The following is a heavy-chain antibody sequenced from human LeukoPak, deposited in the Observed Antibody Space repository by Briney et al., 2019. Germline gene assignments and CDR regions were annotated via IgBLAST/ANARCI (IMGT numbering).Heavy chain of an antibody. J-gene: IGHJ5*02. CDR2: INHSGST. D-gene: IGHD3-22*01. CDR3: ARRLLGDSEKFDP. V-gene: IGHV4-34*01. CDR1: GGSFSGYY. Sequence: SETLSLTCAVYGGSFSGYYWSWIRQPPGKGLEWIGEINHSGSTNYNPSLKSRVTISVDTSKNQFSLKLSSATAADTAVYYCARRLLGDSEKFDPWGQGTLVTVSS.